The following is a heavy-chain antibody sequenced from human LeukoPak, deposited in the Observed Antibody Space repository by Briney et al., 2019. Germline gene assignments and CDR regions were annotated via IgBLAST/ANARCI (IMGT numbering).Heavy chain of an antibody. Sequence: GGSLRLSCAASGFTFSNAWMSWVRQAPGKRLEWVSDINGSGGSTYYADSVKGRFTISRDNSKNTLSLQMNSLRAEDTAVYYCAKRIQSAMATGYWGQGTLVTVSS. CDR3: AKRIQSAMATGY. CDR2: INGSGGST. V-gene: IGHV3-23*01. J-gene: IGHJ4*02. D-gene: IGHD5-18*01. CDR1: GFTFSNAW.